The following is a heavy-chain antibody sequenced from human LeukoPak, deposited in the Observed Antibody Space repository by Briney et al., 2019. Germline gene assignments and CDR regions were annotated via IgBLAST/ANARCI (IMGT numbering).Heavy chain of an antibody. CDR2: VYGGGNT. CDR3: SRGRKGGYNYAAIDF. CDR1: GFTFSSYA. Sequence: PGGSLRLSCAASGFTFSSYAMGWIRQSPGKGLEWIGAVYGGGNTHYNPSLESRVKISPDTSKNQFSLKLTSVTAADTAVYYCSRGRKGGYNYAAIDFWGQGTLVTVSS. V-gene: IGHV4-38-2*01. D-gene: IGHD5-18*01. J-gene: IGHJ4*02.